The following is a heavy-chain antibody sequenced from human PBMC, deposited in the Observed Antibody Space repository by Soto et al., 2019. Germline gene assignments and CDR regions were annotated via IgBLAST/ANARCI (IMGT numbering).Heavy chain of an antibody. CDR2: IWYYGSNK. J-gene: IGHJ3*02. V-gene: IGHV3-33*01. Sequence: QVQLVESGGGVVQPGRSLRRSCAASGFTFSSYGRHWVRQAPGTGLEWVAVIWYYGSNKYYADAVKGRFTISRDKSKNTLYLQMNSLSAEDTAVYYWGRDECVAGSCAFDIWGQGRMVTVSS. CDR3: GRDECVAGSCAFDI. D-gene: IGHD6-19*01. CDR1: GFTFSSYG.